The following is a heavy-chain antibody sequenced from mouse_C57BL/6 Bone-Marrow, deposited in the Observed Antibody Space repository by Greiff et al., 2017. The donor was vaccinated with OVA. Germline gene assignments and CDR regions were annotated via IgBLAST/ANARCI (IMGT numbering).Heavy chain of an antibody. D-gene: IGHD2-1*01. CDR3: ARLYYGNFWFAY. V-gene: IGHV5-12*01. Sequence: DVHLVESGGGLVQPGGSLKLSCAASGFTFSDYYMYWVRQTPEKRLEWVAYISNGGGSTYYSDTLQGRFTISRDNSKNTLYLQMSRLKSEDTAMYYCARLYYGNFWFAYWGQGTLVTVSA. CDR1: GFTFSDYY. J-gene: IGHJ3*01. CDR2: ISNGGGST.